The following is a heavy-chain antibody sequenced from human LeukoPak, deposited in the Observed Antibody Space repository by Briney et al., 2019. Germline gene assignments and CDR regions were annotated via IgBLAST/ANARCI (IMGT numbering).Heavy chain of an antibody. Sequence: GGSLRLSCAASGFTFSSYWMSWVRQAPGKGLEWVANIKQDGSEKYYVDSVKGRFTISRDNAKNSRYLQMNSLRAEETAVYYCATRPPTYYYDSSGYYYDWGQGTLVTVSS. CDR3: ATRPPTYYYDSSGYYYD. J-gene: IGHJ4*02. D-gene: IGHD3-22*01. CDR1: GFTFSSYW. CDR2: IKQDGSEK. V-gene: IGHV3-7*01.